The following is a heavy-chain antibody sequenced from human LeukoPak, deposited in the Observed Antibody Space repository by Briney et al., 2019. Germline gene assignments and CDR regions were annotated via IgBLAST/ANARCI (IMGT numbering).Heavy chain of an antibody. J-gene: IGHJ4*02. D-gene: IGHD6-13*01. Sequence: GGSLRLSCSASGFAFSVYAMSWLRQPPGKGLFWVSGISAGGGSTYYADSVKGRFSISRDNSRNTLYLQMNSLRAEDTAVYYCAKDAAGPEYWGQGTLVTVSS. CDR2: ISAGGGST. V-gene: IGHV3-23*01. CDR1: GFAFSVYA. CDR3: AKDAAGPEY.